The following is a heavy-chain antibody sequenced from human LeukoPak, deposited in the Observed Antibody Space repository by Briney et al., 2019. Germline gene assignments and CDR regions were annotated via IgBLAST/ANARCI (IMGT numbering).Heavy chain of an antibody. Sequence: GGSLRLSCAASGFTFSDYYMSWIRQAPGKGLEWVSYISSSGSNIYSADSVKGRFTISRDNAKNSLYLQMNSLRAEDTAVYYCASGIDTSGWYAFNYWGQGTLVTVSS. V-gene: IGHV3-11*04. CDR2: ISSSGSNI. D-gene: IGHD6-19*01. CDR3: ASGIDTSGWYAFNY. J-gene: IGHJ4*02. CDR1: GFTFSDYY.